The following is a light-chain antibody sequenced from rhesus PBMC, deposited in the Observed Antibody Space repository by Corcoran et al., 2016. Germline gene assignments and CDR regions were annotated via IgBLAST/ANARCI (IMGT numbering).Light chain of an antibody. V-gene: IGKV1-69*01. Sequence: DIQMTQSPSSLSASVGDRVTITCRASQGISNWLAWYQQKPGKAPNLLIYRASNLKTGVPSRFSGSGSGTEFTLTISSLFPEDIGTYFCQQNDNSPWTFGQGTKVEIQ. CDR2: RAS. CDR1: QGISNW. J-gene: IGKJ1*01. CDR3: QQNDNSPWT.